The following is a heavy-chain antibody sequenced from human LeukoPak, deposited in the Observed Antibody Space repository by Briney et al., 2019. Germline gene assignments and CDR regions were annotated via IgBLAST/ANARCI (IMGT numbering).Heavy chain of an antibody. CDR2: INHSGST. V-gene: IGHV4-34*01. CDR3: AVTYYDFWSHFDY. D-gene: IGHD3-3*01. CDR1: GGSFSGYY. J-gene: IGHJ4*02. Sequence: SETLSLTCAVYGGSFSGYYWSWIRQPPGKGLEWIGEINHSGSTNYNPSLKSRVTISVDTSKNQFSLKLSSVTAADTAVYYCAVTYYDFWSHFDYWGREPWSPSPQ.